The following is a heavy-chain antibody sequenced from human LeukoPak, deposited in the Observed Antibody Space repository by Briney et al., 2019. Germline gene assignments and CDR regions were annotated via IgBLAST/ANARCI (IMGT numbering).Heavy chain of an antibody. CDR3: ARTIVGATTDAFDI. Sequence: GGSLRLSCAASGFTFSSYWMSWVRQAPGKGLEWVSVIYSGGSTYYADSVKGRFTISRDNSKNTLYLQMDSLRGEDTAVYYCARTIVGATTDAFDIWGQGTMVTVSS. CDR2: IYSGGST. CDR1: GFTFSSYW. V-gene: IGHV3-66*02. D-gene: IGHD1-26*01. J-gene: IGHJ3*02.